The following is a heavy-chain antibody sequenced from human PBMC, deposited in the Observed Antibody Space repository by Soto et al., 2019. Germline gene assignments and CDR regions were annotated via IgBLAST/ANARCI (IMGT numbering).Heavy chain of an antibody. CDR2: IRSKANSYAT. CDR3: TRQIGVAGLDY. J-gene: IGHJ4*02. Sequence: SGKGLEWVGRIRSKANSYATAYAASVKGRFTISRDDSKNTAYLQMNSLKTEDTAVYYCTRQIGVAGLDYWGQGTLVTVSS. V-gene: IGHV3-73*01. D-gene: IGHD6-19*01.